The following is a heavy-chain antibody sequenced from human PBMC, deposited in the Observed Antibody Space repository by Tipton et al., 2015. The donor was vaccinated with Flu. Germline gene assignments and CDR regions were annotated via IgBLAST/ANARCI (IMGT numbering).Heavy chain of an antibody. CDR2: IYHSGST. D-gene: IGHD3-22*01. Sequence: LRLSCTVSGGSINRSHYYWGWIRQPPGKGLEWIGSIYHSGSTFYHPSLKSRVTISVDTSKNQFSLKLSSVTAADTAVYYCARAPYSDYDTSGSSFDYWGQGTLVTVSS. CDR3: ARAPYSDYDTSGSSFDY. J-gene: IGHJ4*02. CDR1: GGSINRSHYY. V-gene: IGHV4-39*07.